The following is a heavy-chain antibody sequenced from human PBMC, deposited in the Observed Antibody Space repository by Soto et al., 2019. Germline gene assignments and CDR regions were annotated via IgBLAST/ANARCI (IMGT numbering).Heavy chain of an antibody. J-gene: IGHJ5*02. CDR2: INPSGGST. CDR1: VYTFTSYY. CDR3: ARGENWDNGFDP. V-gene: IGHV1-46*01. D-gene: IGHD7-27*01. Sequence: QVQLVQSGAEVKKPGASVKVSCKASVYTFTSYYMHWVRQAPGQGLEWMGIINPSGGSTSYAQKFQGRVTITRDTSTSTVYREVSSLRSEDTAVYDCARGENWDNGFDPWGQGTLVTVSS.